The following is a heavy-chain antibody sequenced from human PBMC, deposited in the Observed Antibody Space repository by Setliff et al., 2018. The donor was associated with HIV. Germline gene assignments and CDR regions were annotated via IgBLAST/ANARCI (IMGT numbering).Heavy chain of an antibody. CDR3: ARESRNDFWSGYYRTFDI. CDR1: GGSISSGGYY. J-gene: IGHJ3*02. CDR2: IYHSGST. V-gene: IGHV4-31*02. D-gene: IGHD3-3*01. Sequence: SETLSLTCTVSGGSISSGGYYWSWIRQHPGKGLEWIGYIYHSGSTYYNPSPKSRVTISVDTSKNQFSLKLSSVTAADTAMYFCARESRNDFWSGYYRTFDIWGQGTMVTVSS.